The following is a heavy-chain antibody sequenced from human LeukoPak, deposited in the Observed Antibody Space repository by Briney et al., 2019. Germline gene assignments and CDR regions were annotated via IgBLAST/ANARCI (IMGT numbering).Heavy chain of an antibody. D-gene: IGHD5-18*01. CDR2: ISYDGSNK. CDR1: RFTFSSYG. CDR3: AKTEDRTGMAYYHYYYMDV. V-gene: IGHV3-30*18. Sequence: GGSLRLSCAASRFTFSSYGMHWVRQAPGRGLEWVAVISYDGSNKYYADSVKGRFTISRDNSKNTLYLQMNSLRAEDTAVYYCAKTEDRTGMAYYHYYYMDVWGKGTTVTVSS. J-gene: IGHJ6*03.